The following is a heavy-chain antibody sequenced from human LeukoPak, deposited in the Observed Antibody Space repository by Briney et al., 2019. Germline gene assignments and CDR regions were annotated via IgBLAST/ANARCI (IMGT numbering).Heavy chain of an antibody. CDR2: IKSDGTSI. D-gene: IGHD2-15*01. CDR1: GFTFSNYW. CDR3: ARGHCSGGRCNFVGYYGMDV. Sequence: GGSLRLSCAASGFTFSNYWMHWVRHAPGKGLVWVSRIKSDGTSINYADSVKGRFTISRDNAKNRLFLQMNSLRAEDTAVYFCARGHCSGGRCNFVGYYGMDVWGQGTTVTVSS. J-gene: IGHJ6*02. V-gene: IGHV3-74*01.